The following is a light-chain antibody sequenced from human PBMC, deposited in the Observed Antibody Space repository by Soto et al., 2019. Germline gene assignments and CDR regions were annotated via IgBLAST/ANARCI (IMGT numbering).Light chain of an antibody. V-gene: IGKV3-11*01. CDR2: DAS. CDR1: QSVNTY. CDR3: QQRSNWPLT. J-gene: IGKJ4*01. Sequence: EIVLTQSPATLSLSPGERATLSCRASQSVNTYLAWYQQRPGQAPRLLMYDASNRATGIAARFSGRGSGTDFTLTIDSLEPEDFAVYYCQQRSNWPLTFGGGTKVEIK.